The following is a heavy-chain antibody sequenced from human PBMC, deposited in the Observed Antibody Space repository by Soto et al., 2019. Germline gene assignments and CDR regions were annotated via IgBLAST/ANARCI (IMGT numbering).Heavy chain of an antibody. CDR1: GYSISNGLY. Sequence: SETLSLTCAVSGYSISNGLYWGWIRQPPGKGLEWIGTIYRGGITYYNPSLKSRVTISIDTSKNHFSLRLSSVTATDTAVYFCAIGNPDWFDPWGQGTLVTVSS. J-gene: IGHJ5*02. D-gene: IGHD1-1*01. V-gene: IGHV4-38-2*01. CDR3: AIGNPDWFDP. CDR2: IYRGGIT.